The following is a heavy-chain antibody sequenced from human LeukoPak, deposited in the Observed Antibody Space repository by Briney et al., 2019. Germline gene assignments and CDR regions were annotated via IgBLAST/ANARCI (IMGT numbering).Heavy chain of an antibody. CDR2: ISGSGGST. CDR3: AKDQAYYDSVHAFDI. D-gene: IGHD3-22*01. Sequence: GGSLRLSCAASGFSFSSYAMTWVRQAPGKGLEWVSAISGSGGSTYYADSVKGRFTISRDNSNNTRYLQMNSLRADDTAVYYCAKDQAYYDSVHAFDIWGQGTMVTVSS. V-gene: IGHV3-23*01. CDR1: GFSFSSYA. J-gene: IGHJ3*02.